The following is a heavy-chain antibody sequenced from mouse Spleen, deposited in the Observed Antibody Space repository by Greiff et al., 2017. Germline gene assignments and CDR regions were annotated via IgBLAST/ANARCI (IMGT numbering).Heavy chain of an antibody. J-gene: IGHJ4*01. CDR1: GFSLTSYG. Sequence: VQLQQSGPGLVQPSQSLSITCPVSGFSLTSYGVHWVRQSPGKGLEWLGVIWSGGSTDYNAAFISRLSISKDNSKSQVFFKMNSLQADDTAIYYSARERGGAYAMDYWGQGTSVTVSS. CDR2: IWSGGST. V-gene: IGHV2-2*01. CDR3: ARERGGAYAMDY.